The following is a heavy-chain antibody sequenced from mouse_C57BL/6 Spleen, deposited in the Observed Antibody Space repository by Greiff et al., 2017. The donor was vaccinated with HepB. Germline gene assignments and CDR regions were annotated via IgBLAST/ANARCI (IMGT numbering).Heavy chain of an antibody. D-gene: IGHD1-1*01. J-gene: IGHJ1*03. Sequence: VQLQQSDAELVKPGASVKISCKVSGYTFTDHTIHWMKQRPEPGLEWIGYIYPRDGSTKYNEKFKGKATLTADKSSSTAYMQLNSLTSEDSAVYFCAVHYCSVWYFDVWGTGPTVTVAS. V-gene: IGHV1-78*01. CDR2: IYPRDGST. CDR1: GYTFTDHT. CDR3: AVHYCSVWYFDV.